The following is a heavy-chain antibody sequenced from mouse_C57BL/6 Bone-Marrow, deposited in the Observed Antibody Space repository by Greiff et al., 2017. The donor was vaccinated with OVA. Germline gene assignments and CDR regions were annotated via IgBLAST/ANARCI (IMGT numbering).Heavy chain of an antibody. CDR3: ARGGWLLRFYFDY. CDR1: GFTFSDYG. D-gene: IGHD2-3*01. Sequence: EVKLMESGGGLVKPGGSLKLSCAASGFTFSDYGMHWVRQAPEKGLEWVAYISSGSSTIYYADTVKGRFTISRDNAKNTLFLQMTSLRAEDTAMYYCARGGWLLRFYFDYWGQGTTLTVSS. V-gene: IGHV5-17*01. CDR2: ISSGSSTI. J-gene: IGHJ2*01.